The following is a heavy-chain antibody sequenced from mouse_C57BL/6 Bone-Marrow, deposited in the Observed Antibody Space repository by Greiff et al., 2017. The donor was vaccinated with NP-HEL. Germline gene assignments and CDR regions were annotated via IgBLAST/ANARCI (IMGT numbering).Heavy chain of an antibody. CDR2: IRSKSNNYAT. J-gene: IGHJ1*03. V-gene: IGHV10-1*01. D-gene: IGHD2-4*01. Sequence: EVQLQESGGGLVQPKGSLKLSCAASGFSFNTYAMNWVRQAPGKGLEWVARIRSKSNNYATYYADSVKDRFTIYGDDSESMLYLQMNNLKPEDTAMYYCVRHGRRPIGRDYDDGYWYFDVWGTGTTVTVSS. CDR1: GFSFNTYA. CDR3: VRHGRRPIGRDYDDGYWYFDV.